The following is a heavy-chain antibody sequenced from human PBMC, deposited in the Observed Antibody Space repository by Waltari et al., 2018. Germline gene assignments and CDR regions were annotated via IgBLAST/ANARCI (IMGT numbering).Heavy chain of an antibody. D-gene: IGHD3-10*01. V-gene: IGHV3-23*04. CDR2: ISGSGGST. J-gene: IGHJ4*02. CDR1: GFTFSSYA. Sequence: EVQLVESGGGLVQPGGSLRLSCAASGFTFSSYAMSWVRQAPGKGLEWVSAISGSGGSTYYADSVKGRFTISRDNSKNTLYLQMNSLRAEDTAVYYCAKDPLLWFGERYYFDYWGQGTLVTVSS. CDR3: AKDPLLWFGERYYFDY.